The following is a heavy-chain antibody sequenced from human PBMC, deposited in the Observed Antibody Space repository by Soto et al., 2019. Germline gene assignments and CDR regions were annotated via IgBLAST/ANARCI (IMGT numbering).Heavy chain of an antibody. Sequence: QVQLVQSGAEVKKPGSSVKVSCKASGGTFSSYAISWVRQAPGQGLEWMGGITPIFGTANYAQKFQGRVTITADESTSTAYMELSSLRSEDTAVYYCAREPAPPRNYGMDVWGQGTTVTVSS. J-gene: IGHJ6*02. V-gene: IGHV1-69*01. CDR2: ITPIFGTA. CDR3: AREPAPPRNYGMDV. CDR1: GGTFSSYA. D-gene: IGHD2-2*01.